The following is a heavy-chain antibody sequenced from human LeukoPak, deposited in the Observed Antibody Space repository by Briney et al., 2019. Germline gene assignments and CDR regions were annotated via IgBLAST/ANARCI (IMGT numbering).Heavy chain of an antibody. CDR2: IFYSGST. J-gene: IGHJ4*02. CDR3: ATFSWGSFAY. D-gene: IGHD3-16*01. Sequence: SETLSLTCTVSGGSISSYYWSWIRQPPGEGLEWIGYIFYSGSTNYNPSLKSRVTISVDTSKNQFSLKLSSVTAADTAVYYCATFSWGSFAYWGQGTLVTVSS. CDR1: GGSISSYY. V-gene: IGHV4-59*01.